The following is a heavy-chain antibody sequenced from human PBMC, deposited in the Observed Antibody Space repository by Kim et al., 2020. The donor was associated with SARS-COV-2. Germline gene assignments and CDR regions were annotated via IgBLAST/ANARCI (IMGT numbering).Heavy chain of an antibody. CDR3: AREIAAAGTGDAFDI. J-gene: IGHJ3*02. CDR1: GYTFTGYY. V-gene: IGHV1-2*06. Sequence: ASVKVSCKASGYTFTGYYMHWVRQAPGQGLEWMGRINPNSGGTNYAQKFQGRVTMTRDTSISTAYMELSRLRSDDTAVYYCAREIAAAGTGDAFDIWGQGRMGTVSS. CDR2: INPNSGGT. D-gene: IGHD6-13*01.